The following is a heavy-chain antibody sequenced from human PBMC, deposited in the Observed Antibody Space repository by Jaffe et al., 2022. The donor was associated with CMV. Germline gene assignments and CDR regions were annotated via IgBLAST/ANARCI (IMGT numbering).Heavy chain of an antibody. D-gene: IGHD5-18*01. CDR2: ISWDGGST. J-gene: IGHJ4*02. Sequence: EVQLVESGGVVVQPGGSLRLSCAASGFTFDDYTMHWVRQAPGKGLEWVSLISWDGGSTYYADSVKGRFTISRDNSKNSLYLQMNSLRTEDTALYYCAKDIGRGGYPLYYFDYWGQGTLVTVSS. CDR3: AKDIGRGGYPLYYFDY. CDR1: GFTFDDYT. V-gene: IGHV3-43*01.